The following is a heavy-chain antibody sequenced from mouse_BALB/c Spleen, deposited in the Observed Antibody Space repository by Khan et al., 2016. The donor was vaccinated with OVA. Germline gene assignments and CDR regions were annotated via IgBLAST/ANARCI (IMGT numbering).Heavy chain of an antibody. J-gene: IGHJ4*01. CDR1: GFSLTNYG. Sequence: QVQLKESGPGLVAPSQTLSITCTVSGFSLTNYGVHWVRQPPGKGLEWLVVIWSDGSTTYNSAFNSRLIISTDNTESHVFLKMNSLQTDDTAMYFCARQPYYHYNIMDYWGQGTSVTVSS. CDR3: ARQPYYHYNIMDY. V-gene: IGHV2-6-1*01. D-gene: IGHD2-10*01. CDR2: IWSDGST.